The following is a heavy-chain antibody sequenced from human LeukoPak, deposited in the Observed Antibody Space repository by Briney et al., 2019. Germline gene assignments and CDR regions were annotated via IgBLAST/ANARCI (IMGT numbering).Heavy chain of an antibody. CDR3: ARHHAGLYCSSTSCLNWFDP. CDR1: GGSISSSSYY. V-gene: IGHV4-39*01. Sequence: PSETLSLTRTVSGGSISSSSYYWGWIRQPPGKGLEWIGSIYYSGRTYYNPSLKSRVTISVDTSKNQFSLKLSSVTAADTAVYYCARHHAGLYCSSTSCLNWFDPWGQGTLVTVSS. CDR2: IYYSGRT. D-gene: IGHD2-2*01. J-gene: IGHJ5*02.